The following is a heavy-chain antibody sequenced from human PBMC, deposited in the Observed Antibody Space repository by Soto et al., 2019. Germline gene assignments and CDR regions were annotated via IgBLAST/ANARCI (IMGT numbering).Heavy chain of an antibody. CDR1: GGTVSSYA. V-gene: IGHV1-69*13. J-gene: IGHJ6*02. CDR2: IMPIFGTA. D-gene: IGHD3-3*01. CDR3: ARGSPSPGGDPHNNFGVVINYYYYYGMDV. Sequence: SVKVSCKASGGTVSSYAISWVRQAPGQGLEWMGGIMPIFGTANYAQKFQGRVTITADESTSTAYMELSSLRSEDTAVYYCARGSPSPGGDPHNNFGVVINYYYYYGMDVWGQGTTVTVSS.